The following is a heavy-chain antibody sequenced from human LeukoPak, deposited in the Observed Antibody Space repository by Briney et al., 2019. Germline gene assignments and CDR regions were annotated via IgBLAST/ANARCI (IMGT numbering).Heavy chain of an antibody. Sequence: RGSLRLSCAASGFTFSSSAMSWVRQAPGKGLEWVSAVSNNGGYTYYADSVQGRFTISRDNSKSTLCLQMNSLRAEDTAVYYCAKQLGYCSDGSCYFPYWGQGTLVTVSS. J-gene: IGHJ4*02. CDR3: AKQLGYCSDGSCYFPY. D-gene: IGHD2-15*01. V-gene: IGHV3-23*01. CDR1: GFTFSSSA. CDR2: VSNNGGYT.